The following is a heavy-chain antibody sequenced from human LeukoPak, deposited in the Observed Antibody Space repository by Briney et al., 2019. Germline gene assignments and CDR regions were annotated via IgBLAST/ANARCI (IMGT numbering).Heavy chain of an antibody. J-gene: IGHJ4*02. CDR3: ASHVVVPAARTGAAYYFDY. D-gene: IGHD2-2*01. V-gene: IGHV4-39*01. Sequence: SETLSLTCTVSGGSISSSSYYWGWIRQPPGKGLEWIGSIYYSGSTYYNPSLKSRVTISVDTSKNQFSLKLSSVTAADTAVYYCASHVVVPAARTGAAYYFDYWGQGTLVTVSS. CDR1: GGSISSSSYY. CDR2: IYYSGST.